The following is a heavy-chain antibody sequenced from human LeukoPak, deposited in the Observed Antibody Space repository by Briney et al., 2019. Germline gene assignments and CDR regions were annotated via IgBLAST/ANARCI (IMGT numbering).Heavy chain of an antibody. V-gene: IGHV3-15*04. J-gene: IGHJ4*02. CDR3: TTGIRGD. CDR2: IASKTDGGTT. CDR1: GFALSSHR. Sequence: GGSLRLSCAASGFALSSHRMTWVRQAPGKGLEWVGRIASKTDGGTTDYAAPVKGRFTISRDDSKNTLFLQMNSLKTEDTAVYYCTTGIRGDCGQGTLVTVSS.